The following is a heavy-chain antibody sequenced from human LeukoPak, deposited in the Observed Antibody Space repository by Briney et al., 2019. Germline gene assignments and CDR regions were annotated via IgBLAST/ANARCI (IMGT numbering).Heavy chain of an antibody. CDR2: ISANNNNT. Sequence: ASVKASCKASGYSFTTYGISWVRQAPGQGLEWMGWISANNNNTDNVQKLQGRVTMTTDTSTSTAYMELRSLRSDDTAVYYCARALYHTFDYWGRGTLVTVSS. CDR3: ARALYHTFDY. D-gene: IGHD2-2*01. V-gene: IGHV1-18*01. J-gene: IGHJ4*02. CDR1: GYSFTTYG.